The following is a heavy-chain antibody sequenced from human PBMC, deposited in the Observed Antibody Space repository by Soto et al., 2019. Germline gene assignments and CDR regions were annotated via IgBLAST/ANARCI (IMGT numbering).Heavy chain of an antibody. CDR2: IIPIFGTA. V-gene: IGHV1-69*13. CDR3: ARGGSLLGVGATKYRFDP. Sequence: SVKVSCKASGGTFSSYAISWVRQAPGQGLEWMGGIIPIFGTANYAQKFQGRVTITADESTSTAYMELSSLRSEDTAVYYCARGGSLLGVGATKYRFDPWGQGTLVTVSS. J-gene: IGHJ5*02. D-gene: IGHD1-26*01. CDR1: GGTFSSYA.